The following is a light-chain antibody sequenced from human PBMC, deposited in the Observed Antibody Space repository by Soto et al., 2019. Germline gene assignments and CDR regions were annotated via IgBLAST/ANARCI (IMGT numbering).Light chain of an antibody. Sequence: DIQMTQSPSSVSASVGDRVTITCRSSEDISTWLAWYQQKPGKAPKLLIYAAASLQSGVPARISGSGSGTDFTLTISSRQPEEFASYYCQHADSDPLSTSGQGTRLDIK. CDR1: EDISTW. J-gene: IGKJ5*01. CDR3: QHADSDPLST. CDR2: AAA. V-gene: IGKV1-12*01.